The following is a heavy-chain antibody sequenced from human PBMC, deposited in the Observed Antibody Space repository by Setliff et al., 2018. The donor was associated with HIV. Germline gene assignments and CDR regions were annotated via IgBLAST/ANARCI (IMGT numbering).Heavy chain of an antibody. CDR1: GYSISSGYY. CDR2: IFYSGHT. V-gene: IGHV4-38-2*01. CDR3: ARVPTTDYYDGSGYHAPLWYFDV. Sequence: LSLTCAVSGYSISSGYYWGWIRQPPGKGLEWIGNIFYSGHTFYNPSLRSRVTISVDTSKNHFSLRLISVTAADTALYYCARVPTTDYYDGSGYHAPLWYFDVWGRGTLVTVSS. J-gene: IGHJ2*01. D-gene: IGHD3-22*01.